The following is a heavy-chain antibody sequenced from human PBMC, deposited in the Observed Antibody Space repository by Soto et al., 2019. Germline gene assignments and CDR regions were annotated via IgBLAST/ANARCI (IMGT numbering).Heavy chain of an antibody. CDR1: GFIFSNYS. CDR3: AKVGDQWLLEIEY. CDR2: ISSESTKI. V-gene: IGHV3-21*03. D-gene: IGHD6-19*01. Sequence: EVQLVESGGGLVKPGGSLRLSCAASGFIFSNYSMTWVRQAPGKGLEWVSAISSESTKISYADSVKGRFTISRDNAHSSVFLLMRSQRAEDTAVYYCAKVGDQWLLEIEYWGQGRLVTVAS. J-gene: IGHJ4*02.